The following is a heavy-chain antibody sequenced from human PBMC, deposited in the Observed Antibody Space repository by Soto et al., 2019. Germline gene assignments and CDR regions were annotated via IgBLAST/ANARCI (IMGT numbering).Heavy chain of an antibody. J-gene: IGHJ4*02. CDR3: AREGFPNYYGSGSYYTRDY. CDR2: ISSSSSTI. V-gene: IGHV3-48*01. Sequence: GGSLRLSCAASGFTFSSYSMNWVRQAPGKGLEWVSYISSSSSTIYYADSVKGRFTISRDNAKNSLYLQMNSLRAEDTAVYYCAREGFPNYYGSGSYYTRDYWGQGTLVTVSS. D-gene: IGHD3-10*01. CDR1: GFTFSSYS.